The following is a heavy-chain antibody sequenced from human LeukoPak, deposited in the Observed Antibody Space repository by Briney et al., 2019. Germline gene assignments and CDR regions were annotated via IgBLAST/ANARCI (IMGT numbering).Heavy chain of an antibody. CDR3: ARTGVDYYGSGSYFDY. V-gene: IGHV4-59*11. Sequence: SETLSLTCSVSGGSISSHYWSWIRKPPEKGLEWIGYMYYSGSTNYNPSLKSRVTISVDTSKNQFSLKLGSVTAVDTAVYYCARTGVDYYGSGSYFDYWGQGTLVTVSS. D-gene: IGHD3-10*01. J-gene: IGHJ4*02. CDR1: GGSISSHY. CDR2: MYYSGST.